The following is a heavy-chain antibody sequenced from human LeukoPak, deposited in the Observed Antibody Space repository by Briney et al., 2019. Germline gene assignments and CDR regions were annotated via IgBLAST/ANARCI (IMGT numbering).Heavy chain of an antibody. CDR3: ARSGGGYFQH. V-gene: IGHV1-2*04. Sequence: ASVKVSCKASGYTFTGYYMHWVRQAPGQGLEWMGWINPNSGGTNQAQKFQGWVTMTRDTSISTAYMELSSLRSEDTAVYYCARSGGGYFQHWGQGTLVTVSS. CDR2: INPNSGGT. J-gene: IGHJ1*01. D-gene: IGHD2-15*01. CDR1: GYTFTGYY.